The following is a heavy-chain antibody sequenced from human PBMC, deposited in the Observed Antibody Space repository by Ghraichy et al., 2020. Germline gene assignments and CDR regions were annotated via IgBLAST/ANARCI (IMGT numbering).Heavy chain of an antibody. CDR1: GGSISSYY. CDR3: ARAYSYGRFDY. J-gene: IGHJ4*02. CDR2: IYYSGST. Sequence: SETLSLTCTVSGGSISSYYWSWIRQPPGKGLEWIGYIYYSGSTNYNPSLKSRVTISVDTSKNQFSLNLSSVTAADTAVYYCARAYSYGRFDYWGQGTLVTVSS. V-gene: IGHV4-59*01. D-gene: IGHD5-18*01.